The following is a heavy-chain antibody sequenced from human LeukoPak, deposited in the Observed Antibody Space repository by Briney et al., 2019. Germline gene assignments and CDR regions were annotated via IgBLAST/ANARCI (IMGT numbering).Heavy chain of an antibody. CDR2: IYYSGST. CDR3: ARETYYYDSSGFSRGHAFDI. Sequence: SETLSRTCTVSGGSISSYYWSWIRQPPGKGLEWIGYIYYSGSTNYNPSLKSRVTISVDTSKNQFSLKLSSVTAADTAVYYCARETYYYDSSGFSRGHAFDIWGQGTMVTVSS. V-gene: IGHV4-59*01. D-gene: IGHD3-22*01. J-gene: IGHJ3*02. CDR1: GGSISSYY.